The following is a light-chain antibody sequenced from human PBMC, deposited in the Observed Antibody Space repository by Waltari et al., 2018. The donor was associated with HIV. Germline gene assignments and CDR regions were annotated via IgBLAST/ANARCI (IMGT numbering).Light chain of an antibody. J-gene: IGLJ2*01. CDR3: SSFITTTTHVV. CDR1: HSDIGGYNY. V-gene: IGLV2-14*01. Sequence: QSALTQPASVSGSLGQSVTISCPGAHSDIGGYNYVSWYQQHPGKAPQLIIHEVSNRPSVVSDRFSGSKSGNTASLTISGLQAEDESDYYCSSFITTTTHVVFGGGTRLTVL. CDR2: EVS.